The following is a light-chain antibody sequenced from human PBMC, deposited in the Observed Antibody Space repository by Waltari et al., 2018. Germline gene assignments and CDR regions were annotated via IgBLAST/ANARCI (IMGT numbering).Light chain of an antibody. Sequence: QSALTQPASVSGSPGQSITISCTGSSSDVGSYNYVSWYQQHPGKAPKLMTYHVSERPSGFSNRFSGAKSGNTASLTISGLQAEDEADYYCISYTTSNTWVFGGGTKLTVL. CDR1: SSDVGSYNY. V-gene: IGLV2-14*01. CDR2: HVS. CDR3: ISYTTSNTWV. J-gene: IGLJ3*02.